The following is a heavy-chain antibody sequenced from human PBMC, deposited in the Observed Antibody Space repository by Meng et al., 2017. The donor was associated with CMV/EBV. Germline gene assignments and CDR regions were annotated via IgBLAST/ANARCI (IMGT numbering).Heavy chain of an antibody. CDR1: GFTFSSYW. J-gene: IGHJ3*02. D-gene: IGHD4-17*01. CDR2: INSDGSST. V-gene: IGHV3-74*01. Sequence: GESLKISCAASGFTFSSYWMHWVRQAPGKGLVWVSRINSDGSSTSYADSVKGRFTISRDNAKNTLYLQMNSLRAEDTAVYYRARGSRYGDRLTSMYDAFDIWGQGTMVTVSS. CDR3: ARGSRYGDRLTSMYDAFDI.